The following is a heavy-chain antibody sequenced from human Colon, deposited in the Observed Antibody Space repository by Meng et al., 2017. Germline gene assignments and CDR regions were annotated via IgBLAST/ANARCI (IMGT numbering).Heavy chain of an antibody. CDR2: IHYSGSR. V-gene: IGHV4-61*01. D-gene: IGHD3-10*01. CDR3: ARFYGSGTFEVHDY. Sequence: QLQRTVPGWVRLSEPLSLPCNVSVGSVRSASYYWSWIRQPPGKGLEWIGLIHYSGSRNYNPSLKSRVTMSVDTSKNQVSLRLTSVTAADTAVYYCARFYGSGTFEVHDYWGQGTLVTVSS. J-gene: IGHJ4*02. CDR1: VGSVRSASYY.